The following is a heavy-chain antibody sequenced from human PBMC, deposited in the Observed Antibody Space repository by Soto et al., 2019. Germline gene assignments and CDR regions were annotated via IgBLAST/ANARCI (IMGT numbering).Heavy chain of an antibody. CDR2: ISSGSDYI. CDR3: ASEYCSGGSCYSRIFDY. V-gene: IGHV3-21*04. Sequence: PGGSLRLSCAAFGFTFNTYAMHWVRQSPGKGLEWVAFISSGSDYIYYADSVKGRFTISRDNAKSSLYLQMNSLTDDDTALYYCASEYCSGGSCYSRIFDYWGQGSLVTVSS. J-gene: IGHJ4*02. D-gene: IGHD2-15*01. CDR1: GFTFNTYA.